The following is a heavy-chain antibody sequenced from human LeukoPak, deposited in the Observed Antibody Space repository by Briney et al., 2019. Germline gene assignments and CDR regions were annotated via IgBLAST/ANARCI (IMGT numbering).Heavy chain of an antibody. CDR3: ARVVVVPAAMLYYHYYGMDV. Sequence: SETLSLTCAVYGVSFSGYYWSWIRQPPGKGLEWIGEINHSGSTNYNPSLKSRVTISVDTSKNQFSLKLSSVTAADTAVYYCARVVVVPAAMLYYHYYGMDVWGQGTTVTVSS. CDR1: GVSFSGYY. J-gene: IGHJ6*02. V-gene: IGHV4-34*01. D-gene: IGHD2-2*01. CDR2: INHSGST.